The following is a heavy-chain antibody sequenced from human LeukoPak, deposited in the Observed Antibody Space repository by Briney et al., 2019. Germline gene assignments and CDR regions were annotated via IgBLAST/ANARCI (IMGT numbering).Heavy chain of an antibody. D-gene: IGHD3-16*02. CDR3: AKDVSDYVWGNYRHFDS. CDR2: ISWNGDHV. V-gene: IGHV3-9*01. J-gene: IGHJ4*02. CDR1: GFTFDDYA. Sequence: QTGGSLRLSCAASGFTFDDYAMHWVRQVPGKGREWVAGISWNGDHVAYVDALKGRFSISRDNAKNSLYLQVNSLTDEGTALYYCAKDVSDYVWGNYRHFDSWGQGSLVTVSS.